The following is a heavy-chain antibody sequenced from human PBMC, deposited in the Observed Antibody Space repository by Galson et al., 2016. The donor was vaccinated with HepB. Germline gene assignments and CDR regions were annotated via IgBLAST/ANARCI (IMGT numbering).Heavy chain of an antibody. Sequence: SLRLSCAASGFTFNSYAMTWVRLTPGKGLEWVSTISGGGSTTNYADSVKGRFSITRDNSKDTLHLYMSTLRPADTAVYFCARYGSWTGFDYWGRGTLVTVSS. J-gene: IGHJ4*02. D-gene: IGHD6-13*01. CDR1: GFTFNSYA. CDR3: ARYGSWTGFDY. V-gene: IGHV3-23*01. CDR2: ISGGGSTT.